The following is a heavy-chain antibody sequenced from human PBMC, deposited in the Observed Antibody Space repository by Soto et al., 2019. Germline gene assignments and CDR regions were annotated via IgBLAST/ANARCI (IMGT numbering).Heavy chain of an antibody. CDR2: IYYSGST. D-gene: IGHD4-17*01. CDR1: GGSISSSSYY. Sequence: SETLSLTCTVSGGSISSSSYYWGWIRQPPGKGLEWMGSIYYSGSTYYNPSLKSRVTISVDTSKNQFSLKLSSVTAADTAVYYCARQNYGGTQGTGYDYGMDVSGQGTTVTVT. J-gene: IGHJ6*02. CDR3: ARQNYGGTQGTGYDYGMDV. V-gene: IGHV4-39*01.